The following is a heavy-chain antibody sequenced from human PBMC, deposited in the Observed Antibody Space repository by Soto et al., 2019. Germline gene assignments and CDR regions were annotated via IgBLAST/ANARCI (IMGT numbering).Heavy chain of an antibody. CDR2: INPNSGGT. Sequence: ASVKVSCKASGYTFTGYYMHWVRQAPGQGLEWMGWINPNSGGTNYAQRFQGWVTMTRDTSISTAYMELSRLRSDDTAVYYCARSTHYYSYGMDVWGQGTTVTVSS. V-gene: IGHV1-2*04. CDR3: ARSTHYYSYGMDV. CDR1: GYTFTGYY. J-gene: IGHJ6*02. D-gene: IGHD2-15*01.